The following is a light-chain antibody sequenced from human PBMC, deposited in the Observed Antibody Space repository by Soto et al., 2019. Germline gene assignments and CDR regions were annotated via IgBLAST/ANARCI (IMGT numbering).Light chain of an antibody. V-gene: IGKV3-11*01. Sequence: EIVLTQSPATLSLSPGERATLSCRASQSVSSYLAWYQQKPGQAPRLLIYDASNRATDFPARFSGSGSGTDFTLTISSLEPEDLAVYYCQQRSNWPPTFGGGTKVEIK. CDR2: DAS. J-gene: IGKJ4*02. CDR1: QSVSSY. CDR3: QQRSNWPPT.